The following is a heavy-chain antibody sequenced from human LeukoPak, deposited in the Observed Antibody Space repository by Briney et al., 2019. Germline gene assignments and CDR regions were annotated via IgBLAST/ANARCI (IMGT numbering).Heavy chain of an antibody. CDR3: ARAAATLNWFDP. CDR1: GGSISSSSYY. V-gene: IGHV4-39*07. Sequence: SETLSLTCTVSGGSISSSSYYWGWIRQPPGKGLEWIGSIYYSVNTYYNPSLKSRITISVDTSTNQFSLQLSSVTAADTAVYYCARAAATLNWFDPWGQGTLVTVSS. J-gene: IGHJ5*02. CDR2: IYYSVNT. D-gene: IGHD6-13*01.